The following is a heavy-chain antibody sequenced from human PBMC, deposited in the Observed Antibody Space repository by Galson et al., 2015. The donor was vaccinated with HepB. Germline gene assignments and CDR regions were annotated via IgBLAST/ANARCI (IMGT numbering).Heavy chain of an antibody. CDR2: ISGSGGST. J-gene: IGHJ4*02. V-gene: IGHV3-23*01. CDR1: GFTFSSYA. D-gene: IGHD3-10*01. CDR3: AKERVPLGSGSYASDY. Sequence: SLRLSCAASGFTFSSYAMSWVCQAPGKGLEWVSAISGSGGSTYYADSVKGRFTISRDNSKNTLYLQMNSLRAEDTAVYYCAKERVPLGSGSYASDYWGQGTLVTVSS.